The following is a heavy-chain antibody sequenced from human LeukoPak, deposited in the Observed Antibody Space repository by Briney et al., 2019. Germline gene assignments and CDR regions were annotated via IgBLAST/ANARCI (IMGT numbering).Heavy chain of an antibody. CDR3: AKGSGYYYERYHFDY. J-gene: IGHJ4*02. CDR1: GFTFDDYA. CDR2: ISWNSGSV. Sequence: GRSLRLSCAASGFTFDDYAMHWVRQAPGKGLEWVSGISWNSGSVCYADSVKGRFTISRDNAKNSLYLQMSSLRAEDTALYYCAKGSGYYYERYHFDYWGQGALVTVSS. D-gene: IGHD3-22*01. V-gene: IGHV3-9*01.